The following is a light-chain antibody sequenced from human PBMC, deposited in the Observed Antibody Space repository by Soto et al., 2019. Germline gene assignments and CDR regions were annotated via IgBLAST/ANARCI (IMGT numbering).Light chain of an antibody. CDR2: KAS. J-gene: IGKJ1*01. CDR1: QSISSW. CDR3: QQFNTSPWT. Sequence: IQMTQSPSTLSASVGDRVTITCRASQSISSWLAWYQQKPGKAPKLLIYKASSLESGVPSRFSGSGSGTEFTLTISSLQPDDFATYYCQQFNTSPWTFXQGTKVDIK. V-gene: IGKV1-5*03.